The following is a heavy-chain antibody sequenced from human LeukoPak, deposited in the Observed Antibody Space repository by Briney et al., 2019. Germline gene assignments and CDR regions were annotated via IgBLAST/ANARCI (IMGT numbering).Heavy chain of an antibody. CDR3: AKYYYDRSVGPFDY. CDR2: IYPDDSDT. D-gene: IGHD3-22*01. Sequence: GESLKISCKGSGCSFREYWIGWVRQMPGKGLEWMGIIYPDDSDTRYSPSFQGQVTISADKSINTAYLQWSSLKASDTVMYYCAKYYYDRSVGPFDYWGQGTLVTVSS. J-gene: IGHJ4*02. CDR1: GCSFREYW. V-gene: IGHV5-51*01.